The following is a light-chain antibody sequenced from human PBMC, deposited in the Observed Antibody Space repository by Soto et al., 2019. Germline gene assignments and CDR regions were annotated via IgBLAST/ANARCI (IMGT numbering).Light chain of an antibody. CDR1: SSDVGGYNY. CDR2: EVS. Sequence: SALTQPASVSGSPGQSITISCTGTSSDVGGYNYVSWYQQHPGKAPKLMIYEVSNRPSGVSNRFSGSKSGNTASLTISGLQAEDEADYYSSSYTSSSTHVFGTGTKLTVL. V-gene: IGLV2-14*01. CDR3: SSYTSSSTHV. J-gene: IGLJ1*01.